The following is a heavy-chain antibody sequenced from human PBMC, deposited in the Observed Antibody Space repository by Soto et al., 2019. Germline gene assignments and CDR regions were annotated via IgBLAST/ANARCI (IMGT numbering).Heavy chain of an antibody. CDR3: ATRDFWSDWESYYYYGMDV. D-gene: IGHD3-3*01. CDR1: GYTLTELS. V-gene: IGHV1-24*01. J-gene: IGHJ6*02. Sequence: GASVKVSCKVSGYTLTELSMHWVRQAPGKGLEWMGGFDPEDGETIYAQKFQGRVTMTEDTSTDTAYMELSSLRSEDTAVYYCATRDFWSDWESYYYYGMDVWGQGTTVTVSS. CDR2: FDPEDGET.